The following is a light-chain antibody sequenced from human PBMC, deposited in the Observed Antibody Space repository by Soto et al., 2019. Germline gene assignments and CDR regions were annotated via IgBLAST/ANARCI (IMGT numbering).Light chain of an antibody. V-gene: IGKV3-15*01. CDR2: GAS. Sequence: VLTQSPVTLSVSPGERATLSCRASQSIGPNLAWYQQKPGQAPRLLIYGASTRATGFPARFSGSGYGTEFTLTISSLQSEDLAVYYCQQYNHWPRTFGQGTKVEIK. CDR3: QQYNHWPRT. J-gene: IGKJ1*01. CDR1: QSIGPN.